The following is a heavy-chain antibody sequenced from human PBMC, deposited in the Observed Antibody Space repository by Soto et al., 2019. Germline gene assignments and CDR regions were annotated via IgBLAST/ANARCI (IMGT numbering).Heavy chain of an antibody. V-gene: IGHV4-39*02. D-gene: IGHD2-2*01. CDR3: ARDLNIVVVPAAILSSAFDI. CDR2: IYYSGST. Sequence: SETLSLTCTFSGCSISSSSYYWGWIRQPPGKGLEWIGSIYYSGSTYYNPSLKSRVTISVDTSKNQFSLKLSSVTAADTAVYYCARDLNIVVVPAAILSSAFDIWGQGTMVTVSS. CDR1: GCSISSSSYY. J-gene: IGHJ3*02.